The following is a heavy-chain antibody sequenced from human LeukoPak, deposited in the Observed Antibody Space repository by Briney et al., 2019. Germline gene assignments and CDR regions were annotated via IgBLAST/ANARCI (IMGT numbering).Heavy chain of an antibody. CDR2: IDPSDSYT. V-gene: IGHV5-10-1*01. Sequence: GESLKISCKGSGYSFTSYYISWVRQMPGKGLEWMGRIDPSDSYTNYSPSFQGHVTISADKSISTAYLQWSSLKASDTAMYYCARSSGSYMGYDAFDIWGRGTMVTVSS. CDR3: ARSSGSYMGYDAFDI. D-gene: IGHD1-26*01. J-gene: IGHJ3*02. CDR1: GYSFTSYY.